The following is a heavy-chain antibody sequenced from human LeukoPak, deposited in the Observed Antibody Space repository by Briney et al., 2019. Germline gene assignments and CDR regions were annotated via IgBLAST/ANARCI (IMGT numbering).Heavy chain of an antibody. V-gene: IGHV3-11*04. CDR3: ARLKYTSSWHYFFDD. CDR2: ISSSGSSI. J-gene: IGHJ4*02. Sequence: GGPLRLSCAASGFTFSDDYMSWIRQAPGKGLEWVSYISSSGSSIYYGDSVKGRFTISRDNAKNSLYLQMNSLRADDTAMYYCARLKYTSSWHYFFDDWGQGTLVTVSS. D-gene: IGHD6-13*01. CDR1: GFTFSDDY.